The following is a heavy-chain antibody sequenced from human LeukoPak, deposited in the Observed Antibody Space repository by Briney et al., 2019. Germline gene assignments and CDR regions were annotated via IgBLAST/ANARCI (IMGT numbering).Heavy chain of an antibody. CDR3: ARSRYCSGGSCYFGENWFDP. V-gene: IGHV1-8*03. J-gene: IGHJ5*02. D-gene: IGHD2-15*01. CDR1: GYTFTSYG. CDR2: MNPNSGNT. Sequence: ASVKVSCKASGYTFTSYGISWVRQATGQGLEWMGWMNPNSGNTGYAQKFQGRVTITRNTSISTAYMELSSLRSEDTAVYYCARSRYCSGGSCYFGENWFDPWGQGTLVTVSS.